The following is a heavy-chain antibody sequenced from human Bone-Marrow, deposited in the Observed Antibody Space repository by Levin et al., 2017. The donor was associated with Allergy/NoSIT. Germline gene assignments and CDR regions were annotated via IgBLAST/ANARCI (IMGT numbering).Heavy chain of an antibody. CDR3: ARDMNKAQYNYGMDV. V-gene: IGHV3-11*01. CDR1: GFTLSDHY. D-gene: IGHD1/OR15-1a*01. CDR2: ISSRCTTM. Sequence: GGSLRLSCAASGFTLSDHYMSWIRQAPGKGLEWVSYISSRCTTMYLADSVKGRFTISRDNAKNSLSLQMNSLRADDTAVYYCARDMNKAQYNYGMDVWGQGTTVTVSS. J-gene: IGHJ6*02.